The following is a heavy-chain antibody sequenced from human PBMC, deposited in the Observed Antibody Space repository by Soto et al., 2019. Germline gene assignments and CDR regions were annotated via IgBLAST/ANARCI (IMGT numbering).Heavy chain of an antibody. V-gene: IGHV4-61*08. CDR3: ARSYGSGDYYNNWFDP. D-gene: IGHD3-10*01. CDR2: IYHGGSA. J-gene: IGHJ5*02. CDR1: GGSISSGGYY. Sequence: SETLSLTCTVSGGSISSGGYYWSWIRQHPGKGLEWIGYIYHGGSANQNPSLKSRVTISVDTSNNQFSLKVSSVTAADTAVYYCARSYGSGDYYNNWFDPWGQGTLVTVSS.